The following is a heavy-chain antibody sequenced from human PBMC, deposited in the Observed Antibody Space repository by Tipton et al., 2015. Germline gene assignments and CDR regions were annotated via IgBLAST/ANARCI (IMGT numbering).Heavy chain of an antibody. CDR2: IVPLLRRT. Sequence: QSGPEVKKPGSSVKVSCTASGDTFDNYGFSWVRQAPGQGLEWMGGIVPLLRRTHYAQKFRDRLTVTADASTDTVYLELASLRSEDTAVYYCARDRTISFGVFLSVWGQGTTVTVSS. D-gene: IGHD3-16*01. V-gene: IGHV1-69*01. CDR3: ARDRTISFGVFLSV. CDR1: GDTFDNYG. J-gene: IGHJ6*02.